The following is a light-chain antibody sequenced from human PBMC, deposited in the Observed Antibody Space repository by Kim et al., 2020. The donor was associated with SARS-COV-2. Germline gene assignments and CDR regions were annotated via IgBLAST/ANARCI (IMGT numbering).Light chain of an antibody. V-gene: IGLV3-1*01. CDR3: QACDSSAVV. CDR1: KLRVKY. Sequence: VYTGETATIRCTGDKLRVKYACQYQQKPGPLAVLDIYQDSTRPSGIPARFSGSNSGNTATLSISGTQDMDESDYECQACDSSAVVFGGGTKLTVL. CDR2: QDS. J-gene: IGLJ2*01.